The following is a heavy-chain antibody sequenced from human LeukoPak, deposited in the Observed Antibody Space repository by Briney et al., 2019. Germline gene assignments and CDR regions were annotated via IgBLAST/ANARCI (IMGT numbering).Heavy chain of an antibody. V-gene: IGHV3-9*01. CDR1: GFSFNEYA. Sequence: GGSLRLSCEASGFSFNEYAMHWVRQAPGKGLEWLSGITWNGNTRDYADSVRGRFTISRDSAKNSLYLQINSLKVEDTAFYYCAKGAVPRNRFTWFDPWGQGTLVTVSS. D-gene: IGHD1-14*01. CDR3: AKGAVPRNRFTWFDP. J-gene: IGHJ5*02. CDR2: ITWNGNTR.